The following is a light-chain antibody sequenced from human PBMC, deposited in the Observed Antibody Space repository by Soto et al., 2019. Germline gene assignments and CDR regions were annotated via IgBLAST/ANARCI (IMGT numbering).Light chain of an antibody. CDR2: GAS. J-gene: IGKJ1*01. V-gene: IGKV3-20*01. CDR1: QSVSSSY. CDR3: QQYASSPRT. Sequence: EIVLTQSPGTLSLSPGERATLSCRASQSVSSSYLAWYQQKPGQAPSLLIYGASSRATGIPDRFSGSGSGTDFTLTISRLEPEDFAVYYCQQYASSPRTFGQETKVEIK.